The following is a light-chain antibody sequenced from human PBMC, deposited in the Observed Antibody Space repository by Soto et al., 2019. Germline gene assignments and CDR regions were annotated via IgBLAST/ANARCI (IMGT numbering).Light chain of an antibody. CDR3: QQYSSSPPEFT. CDR2: GAS. Sequence: IGLTQSPGTLSVSPGERVTLSCRASQSVNSNYLAWYQQRPGQAPRLLIFGASYRAAGIPDRFSGSGSGTDFTLTISRLEPEDFAVYYCQQYSSSPPEFTFGPGTKVDSK. CDR1: QSVNSNY. J-gene: IGKJ3*01. V-gene: IGKV3-20*01.